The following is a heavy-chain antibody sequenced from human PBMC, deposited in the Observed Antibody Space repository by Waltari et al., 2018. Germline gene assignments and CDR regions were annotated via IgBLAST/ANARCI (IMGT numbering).Heavy chain of an antibody. CDR1: GGTFSSYA. CDR3: ARSDIVVVPAKSTYLPPNWFDP. V-gene: IGHV1-69*01. CDR2: IIPGFGTA. D-gene: IGHD2-2*01. J-gene: IGHJ5*02. Sequence: QVQLVQSGAEVKKPGSSVKVSCKASGGTFSSYAISWVRPAPGQGLEWMGGIIPGFGTANYDQKFQGRVTMTADESTSKAYMELSSLRSEDTAVYYCARSDIVVVPAKSTYLPPNWFDPWGQGTLVTVSS.